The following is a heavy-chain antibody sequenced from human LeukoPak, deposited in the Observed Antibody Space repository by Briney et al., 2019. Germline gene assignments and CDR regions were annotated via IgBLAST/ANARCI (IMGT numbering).Heavy chain of an antibody. D-gene: IGHD2-2*01. CDR3: ARQAAIGPHWFDP. CDR1: GYSFTSYW. J-gene: IGHJ5*02. CDR2: IYPGDSDT. V-gene: IGHV5-51*01. Sequence: GESLKISCEGSGYSFTSYWIGWVRQMPGKGLEWMGIIYPGDSDTRYSPSFQGQVTVSADKSISTAYLQWSSLKASDTAMYYCARQAAIGPHWFDPWGQGTLVTVSS.